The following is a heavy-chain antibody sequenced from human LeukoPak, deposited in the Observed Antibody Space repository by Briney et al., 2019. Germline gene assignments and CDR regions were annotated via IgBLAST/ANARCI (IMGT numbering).Heavy chain of an antibody. V-gene: IGHV3-21*01. CDR2: INNVASHI. Sequence: GGSLRLSCAASGFSISGSAMNWVRQAPGRGLEWVSSINNVASHIYYAGSVRGRFTVSRDNAKNSVYLQMNSLRPEDTAVYYCTRDATYYLRYGYFDSWGQGTLVTVSS. J-gene: IGHJ4*02. CDR1: GFSISGSA. CDR3: TRDATYYLRYGYFDS. D-gene: IGHD2/OR15-2a*01.